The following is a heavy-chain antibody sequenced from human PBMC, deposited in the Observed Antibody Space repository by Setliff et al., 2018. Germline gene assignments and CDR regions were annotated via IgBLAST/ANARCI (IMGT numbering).Heavy chain of an antibody. CDR3: ARAGPTVTFFRVLVISWWDP. CDR2: FHTGGST. D-gene: IGHD3-3*01. CDR1: GDSISSGSYY. J-gene: IGHJ5*02. V-gene: IGHV4-61*09. Sequence: SETLSLTCTVSGDSISSGSYYWTWIRQPAGKGLEWIGHFHTGGSTNYNRSLRSRASISVDTSKNQFSLKLSSVTAADTATYYCARAGPTVTFFRVLVISWWDPWGQGSLVTVSS.